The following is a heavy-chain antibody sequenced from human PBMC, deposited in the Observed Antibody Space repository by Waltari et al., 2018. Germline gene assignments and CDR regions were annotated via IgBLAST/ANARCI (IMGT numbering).Heavy chain of an antibody. CDR1: GLTFSDFY. CDR3: ARGRGYSYGGQFYFDS. D-gene: IGHD5-18*01. J-gene: IGHJ4*02. CDR2: IDNSGGRT. V-gene: IGHV3-11*01. Sequence: QVQLVESGGGSVKPGGSLRPSCVASGLTFSDFYISWIRQAPGKGLEWISYIDNSGGRTYYADSVRGRFTISRDNAKNSVSLQMDSLSVDDTGLYYCARGRGYSYGGQFYFDSWGQGILVTVSS.